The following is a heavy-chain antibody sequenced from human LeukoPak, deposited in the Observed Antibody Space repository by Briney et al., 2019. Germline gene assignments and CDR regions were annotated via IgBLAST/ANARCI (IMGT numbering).Heavy chain of an antibody. CDR2: MNPNSGNT. CDR1: GYTFTSYD. Sequence: ASVKVSCKASGYTFTSYDINWVRQATGQGLEWMGWMNPNSGNTGYAQKFQGRVTMTRNTSISTAYMELSSLRSEDTAVYYCARVSYYDFWSGHYRPYYYGMDVWGQGTTVTVSS. V-gene: IGHV1-8*01. D-gene: IGHD3-3*01. CDR3: ARVSYYDFWSGHYRPYYYGMDV. J-gene: IGHJ6*02.